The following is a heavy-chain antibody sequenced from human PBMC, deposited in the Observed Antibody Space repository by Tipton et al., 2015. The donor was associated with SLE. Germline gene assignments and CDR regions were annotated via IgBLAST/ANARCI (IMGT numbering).Heavy chain of an antibody. CDR2: IYSSGST. D-gene: IGHD5-24*01. V-gene: IGHV4-4*08. Sequence: GLVKPSETLSLNCTVSGDSISGYYWSWVRQPAGKGLEWIGHIYSSGSTNYNPSLSSRVTVSLDASKNQFSLKWTSVTAADTAVYFCARDKSRRDGYNFWGQGTLVTVSS. J-gene: IGHJ4*02. CDR1: GDSISGYY. CDR3: ARDKSRRDGYNF.